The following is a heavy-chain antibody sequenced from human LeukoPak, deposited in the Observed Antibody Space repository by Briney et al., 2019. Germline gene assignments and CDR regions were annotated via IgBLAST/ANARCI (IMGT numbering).Heavy chain of an antibody. CDR2: ISAYNGNT. J-gene: IGHJ4*02. D-gene: IGHD3-10*01. CDR3: ARDRDYYGSGSYFWN. Sequence: ASVKVSCKASGYTFTNYGISWVRRAPGQGLEWMGWISAYNGNTNYAQKLQGRVTMTTDTSTSRAYMELRSLRSDDTAVYYCARDRDYYGSGSYFWNWGQGTLVTVSS. V-gene: IGHV1-18*01. CDR1: GYTFTNYG.